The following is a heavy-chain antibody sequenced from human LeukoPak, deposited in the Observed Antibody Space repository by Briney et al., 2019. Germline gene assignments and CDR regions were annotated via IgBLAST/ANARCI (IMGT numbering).Heavy chain of an antibody. CDR2: IYKGGDTI. D-gene: IGHD7-27*01. V-gene: IGHV3-11*04. J-gene: IGHJ4*02. Sequence: GGSLRLSCATSGFTFSDHYMTWIRQAPGKGLQTVSYIYKGGDTIFYADSVRGRFTISRDNAESSVYLQMNSLSAEDAAVYYCARGHWGLDYWGRGTLVTVSS. CDR3: ARGHWGLDY. CDR1: GFTFSDHY.